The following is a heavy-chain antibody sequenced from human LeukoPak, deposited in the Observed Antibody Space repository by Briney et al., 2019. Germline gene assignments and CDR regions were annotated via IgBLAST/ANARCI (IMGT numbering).Heavy chain of an antibody. CDR2: INAGNGNT. D-gene: IGHD6-19*01. Sequence: GASVKVSCKASGCTFTRYAMHWVRQAPGQRLEWMGWINAGNGNTKYSQKFQGRVTITRDTSASTAYMELSSLRSEDTTVYYCARVRTYSSGPFGYWGQGTLVTVSS. J-gene: IGHJ4*02. CDR1: GCTFTRYA. CDR3: ARVRTYSSGPFGY. V-gene: IGHV1-3*01.